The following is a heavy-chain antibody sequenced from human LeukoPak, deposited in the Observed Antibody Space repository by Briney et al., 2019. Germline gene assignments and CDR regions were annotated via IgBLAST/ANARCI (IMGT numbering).Heavy chain of an antibody. CDR2: INGDGSTT. D-gene: IGHD3-10*01. J-gene: IGHJ4*02. CDR1: GFTFSTYW. Sequence: GGSLRLSCTASGFTFSTYWINWVRQSPEKGLVWVALINGDGSTTTHADSVKGRFTISRDNAKNTAYLQMNSLRDEDTAVYYCARDYAGSPDYWGQGTLVTVSA. CDR3: ARDYAGSPDY. V-gene: IGHV3-74*03.